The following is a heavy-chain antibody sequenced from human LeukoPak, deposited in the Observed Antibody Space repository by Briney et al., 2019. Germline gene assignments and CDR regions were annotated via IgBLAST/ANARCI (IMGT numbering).Heavy chain of an antibody. Sequence: ASVKVSCTASGYTFTGYDINWVRQATGQGLEWMGWMNPNSANTGYAQKFQGRVTMTRNTSISTAYMELSSLRSEDTAVYYCARRRAGPTFGGVIVGNRSLERYAFDIWGQGTMVTVSS. CDR3: ARRRAGPTFGGVIVGNRSLERYAFDI. V-gene: IGHV1-8*01. D-gene: IGHD3-16*02. CDR2: MNPNSANT. CDR1: GYTFTGYD. J-gene: IGHJ3*02.